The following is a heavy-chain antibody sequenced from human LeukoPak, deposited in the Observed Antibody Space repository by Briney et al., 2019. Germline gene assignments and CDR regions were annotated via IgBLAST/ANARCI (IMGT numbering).Heavy chain of an antibody. Sequence: SETLSLTCTVSGGSVSSGDYYWSWIRQHPGTGLEWIGYIYYSGTTYDNPSLKSRLTISLDTSKNQFSLKLTSVTAADTAVYYCARAAQNWNNAPYFDFWGQETLVTVSS. CDR2: IYYSGTT. D-gene: IGHD1/OR15-1a*01. CDR3: ARAAQNWNNAPYFDF. CDR1: GGSVSSGDYY. J-gene: IGHJ4*02. V-gene: IGHV4-30-4*01.